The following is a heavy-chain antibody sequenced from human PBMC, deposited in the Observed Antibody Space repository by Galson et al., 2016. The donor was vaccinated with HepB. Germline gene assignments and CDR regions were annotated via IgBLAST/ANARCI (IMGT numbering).Heavy chain of an antibody. CDR3: ARDGLYCGSTSCYLDV. CDR1: GFTFSSYG. CDR2: IWYDGSNK. D-gene: IGHD2-2*01. V-gene: IGHV3-33*01. J-gene: IGHJ6*04. Sequence: SLRLSCAASGFTFSSYGMHWVRQAPGKGLEWVAVIWYDGSNKYYADSVKGRFTISRDNSKNTLYLQMNSLRTEDTAVYYCARDGLYCGSTSCYLDVWGKGTTVTVSS.